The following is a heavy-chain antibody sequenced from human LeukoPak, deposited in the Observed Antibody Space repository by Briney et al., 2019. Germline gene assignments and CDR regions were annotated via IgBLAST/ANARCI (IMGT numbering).Heavy chain of an antibody. CDR1: GFTFSSYW. Sequence: PGGSLRLSCVASGFTFSSYWMHWVRQAPGKGLVWVSRINSDGSSTGYADSVKGRFTISRDNAKNTLYLQMNSLRAEDTAVYYCARDRDSTIFDYWGQGTLVTVSS. V-gene: IGHV3-74*01. D-gene: IGHD1-26*01. CDR3: ARDRDSTIFDY. J-gene: IGHJ4*02. CDR2: INSDGSST.